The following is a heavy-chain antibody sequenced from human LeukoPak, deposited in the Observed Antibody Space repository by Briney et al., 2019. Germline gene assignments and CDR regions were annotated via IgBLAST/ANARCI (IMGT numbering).Heavy chain of an antibody. CDR3: ARVSGSGLYFKSFDP. CDR1: GDDISSSNW. CDR2: VYHSGST. Sequence: SPSETLSLTCSVSGDDISSSNWWTWVRQPPQQGLEWIGEVYHSGSTNYNPSLKSRIYMSVDKSQNRFSLRLSSLTAADTAVYFCARVSGSGLYFKSFDPWGQGTLVIVSS. D-gene: IGHD3-10*01. J-gene: IGHJ5*01. V-gene: IGHV4-4*02.